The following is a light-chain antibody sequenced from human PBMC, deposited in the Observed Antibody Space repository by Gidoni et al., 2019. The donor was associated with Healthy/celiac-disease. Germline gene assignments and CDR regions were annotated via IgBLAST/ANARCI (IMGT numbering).Light chain of an antibody. CDR3: QQRSNWPPWT. Sequence: ELVLSQSPATLSLSPGERATLSCRASQSVSSYLAWYQQKPGQAPRLLIYDASNRATGIPARFCGSGSGTDFTLTISSLEPEDFAVYYCQQRSNWPPWTFGQGTKVEIK. J-gene: IGKJ1*01. CDR2: DAS. V-gene: IGKV3-11*01. CDR1: QSVSSY.